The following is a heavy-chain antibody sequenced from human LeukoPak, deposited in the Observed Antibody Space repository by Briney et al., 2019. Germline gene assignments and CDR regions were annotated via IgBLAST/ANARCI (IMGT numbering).Heavy chain of an antibody. CDR2: ISHSGNT. D-gene: IGHD3-16*01. Sequence: PSETLSLTCSVSGYSFRSGYSWGWIRQPPGKGLEWIGSISHSGNTYYNPSLKSRVTISLDTSKNQFPLKLNSVTAADTAVYFCARSMISMLKVNWFDPWGQGTLVTVSS. CDR3: ARSMISMLKVNWFDP. CDR1: GYSFRSGYS. V-gene: IGHV4-38-2*01. J-gene: IGHJ5*02.